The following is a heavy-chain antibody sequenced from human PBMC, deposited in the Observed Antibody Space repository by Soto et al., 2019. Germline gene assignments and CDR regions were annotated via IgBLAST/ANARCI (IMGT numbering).Heavy chain of an antibody. CDR2: IIPIFGTA. CDR3: AREYREYCGGDSYSRDFDY. D-gene: IGHD2-21*02. J-gene: IGHJ4*02. V-gene: IGHV1-69*13. CDR1: GGTFSSYA. Sequence: SVKVSCKASGGTFSSYAISWVRQAPGQGLEWMGGIIPIFGTANYAQKFQGRVTITADESTSTAYMELRSLRSDDTAVYYCAREYREYCGGDSYSRDFDYWGQGTLVTVSS.